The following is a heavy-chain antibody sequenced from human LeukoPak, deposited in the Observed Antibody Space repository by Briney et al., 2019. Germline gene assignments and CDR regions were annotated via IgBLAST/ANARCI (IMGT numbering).Heavy chain of an antibody. CDR1: GGSISSYY. J-gene: IGHJ3*02. V-gene: IGHV4-59*01. Sequence: SETLSLTCTVSGGSISSYYWSWIRQPPGKGLEWIGYIYYSGSTNYNPSLKSQVTISVDTSKNQFPLKLSSVTAADTAVYYCASTVVTPEDAFDIWGQGTMVTVSS. CDR2: IYYSGST. D-gene: IGHD4-23*01. CDR3: ASTVVTPEDAFDI.